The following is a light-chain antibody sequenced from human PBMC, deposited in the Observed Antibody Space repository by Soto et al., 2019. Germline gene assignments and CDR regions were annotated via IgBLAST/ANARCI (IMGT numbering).Light chain of an antibody. V-gene: IGLV2-8*01. CDR2: DVS. J-gene: IGLJ2*01. CDR3: LSHAGSSVV. Sequence: QSALTQPPSASGSPGQSVTISCTGTSRDVGAYDFVSWYQQHPGEGPKLIIYDVSKRSSGVPARFSGSKSGNTASLTVSGLQADDEADYYCLSHAGSSVVIGGGTKVTVL. CDR1: SRDVGAYDF.